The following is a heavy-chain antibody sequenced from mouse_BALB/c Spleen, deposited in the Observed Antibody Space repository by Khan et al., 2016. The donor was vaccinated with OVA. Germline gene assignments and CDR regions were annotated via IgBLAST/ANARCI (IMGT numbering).Heavy chain of an antibody. CDR2: IWSGGNT. CDR3: ARNSYMYDFTY. Sequence: VQLQESGPGLLQPSQSLSITCTVSGFSLTTYGVHWVRQSPGKGLEWLGLIWSGGNTDYNAAFISRLSISKDNSKSQVFFKMNSLQVDDTAIYYCARNSYMYDFTYWGQGTLVTVS. J-gene: IGHJ3*01. D-gene: IGHD2-14*01. CDR1: GFSLTTYG. V-gene: IGHV2-2*01.